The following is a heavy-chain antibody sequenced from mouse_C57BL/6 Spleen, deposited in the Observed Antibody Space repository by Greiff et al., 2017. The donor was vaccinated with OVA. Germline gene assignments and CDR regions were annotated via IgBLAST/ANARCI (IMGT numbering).Heavy chain of an antibody. D-gene: IGHD1-1*01. CDR3: ARCLRAGYYAMDY. V-gene: IGHV1-78*01. CDR2: IYPRDGST. Sequence: VQLQQSDAELVKPGASVKISCKVSGYTFTDHTIHWMKQRPEQGLAWIGYIYPRDGSTKYNEKFKGKATLTADKSSSTAYMQLNSLTSEDSAVYFCARCLRAGYYAMDYWGQGTSVTVSS. J-gene: IGHJ4*01. CDR1: GYTFTDHT.